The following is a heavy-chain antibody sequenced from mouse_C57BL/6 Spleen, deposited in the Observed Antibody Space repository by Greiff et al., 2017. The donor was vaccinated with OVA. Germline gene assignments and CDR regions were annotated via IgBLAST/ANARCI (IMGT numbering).Heavy chain of an antibody. Sequence: EVMLVESGGGLVKPGGSLKLSCAASGFTFSSYAMSWVRQTPEKRLEWVATISDGGSYTYYPDNVKGRFTISRDNAKSNLYLQMSHLKSEDTAIYYCARDHYGSSWYGDYWGKGTTLTVSS. CDR1: GFTFSSYA. CDR2: ISDGGSYT. CDR3: ARDHYGSSWYGDY. D-gene: IGHD1-1*01. V-gene: IGHV5-4*01. J-gene: IGHJ2*01.